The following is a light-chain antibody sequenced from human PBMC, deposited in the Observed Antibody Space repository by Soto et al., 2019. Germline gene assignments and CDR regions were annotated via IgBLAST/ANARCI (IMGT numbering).Light chain of an antibody. CDR2: EVS. CDR3: SSYAGSDNPEV. J-gene: IGLJ1*01. Sequence: SVLTQPASVSGSPGQSITISCTGTSSDVGGYNYVSWYQQHPGKAPKLMIYEVSNRPSGVSNRFSGSKSGNTASLTISGLQAEDEADYYCSSYAGSDNPEVFGTGTKVTVL. V-gene: IGLV2-14*01. CDR1: SSDVGGYNY.